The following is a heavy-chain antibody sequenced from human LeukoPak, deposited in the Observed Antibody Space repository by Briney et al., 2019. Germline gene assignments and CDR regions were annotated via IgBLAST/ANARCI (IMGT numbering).Heavy chain of an antibody. J-gene: IGHJ4*02. V-gene: IGHV3-23*01. D-gene: IGHD2-2*01. Sequence: GGSLRLSCAASGFTFSSYAMSWVRQAPGEGLEWVSAISGSGGSTYYADSVKGRFTISRDNSKNTLYLQMNSLRAEDMAVYYCARGAQRCSSTSCYPYYFDYWGQGTLVTVSS. CDR2: ISGSGGST. CDR1: GFTFSSYA. CDR3: ARGAQRCSSTSCYPYYFDY.